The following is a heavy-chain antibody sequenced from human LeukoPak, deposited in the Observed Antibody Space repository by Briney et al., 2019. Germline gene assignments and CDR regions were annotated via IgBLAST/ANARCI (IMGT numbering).Heavy chain of an antibody. J-gene: IGHJ4*02. V-gene: IGHV3-23*01. Sequence: PGGSLRLSCAASGFSFGNYAMSWVRQAPGKGLEWVSDISGSGGSTYYADSVKGRFTISRDNSKNTVDLQMNSLRAEDTAVYYCARRGAGGNYYFDYWGQGTL. D-gene: IGHD3-3*01. CDR1: GFSFGNYA. CDR3: ARRGAGGNYYFDY. CDR2: ISGSGGST.